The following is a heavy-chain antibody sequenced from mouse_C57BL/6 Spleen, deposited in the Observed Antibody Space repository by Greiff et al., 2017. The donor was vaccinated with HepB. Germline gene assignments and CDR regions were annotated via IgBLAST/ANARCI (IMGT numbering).Heavy chain of an antibody. J-gene: IGHJ4*01. CDR3: ARRDYYGNDYYAMDY. D-gene: IGHD1-1*01. CDR1: GFTFSDYG. CDR2: ISNLAYSI. V-gene: IGHV5-15*01. Sequence: EVKLMESGGGLVQPGGSLKLSCAASGFTFSDYGMAWVRQAPRKGPEWVAFISNLAYSIYYADTVTGRFTISRENAKNTLYLEMSSLRSEDTAMYYCARRDYYGNDYYAMDYWGQGTSVTVSS.